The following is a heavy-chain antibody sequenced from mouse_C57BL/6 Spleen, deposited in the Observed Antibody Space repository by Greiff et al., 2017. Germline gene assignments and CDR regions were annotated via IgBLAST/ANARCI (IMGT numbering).Heavy chain of an antibody. CDR3: ARLSYDYQFAY. CDR1: GYTFTDYY. V-gene: IGHV1-26*01. J-gene: IGHJ3*01. CDR2: INPNNGGT. D-gene: IGHD2-4*01. Sequence: EVQLQQSGPELVKPGASVKISCKASGYTFTDYYMNWVKQSHGKSLEWIGDINPNNGGTSYNQKFKGKATLTVDKSSSTAYMELRSLTSEDSAVYYCARLSYDYQFAYWGQGTLVTVSA.